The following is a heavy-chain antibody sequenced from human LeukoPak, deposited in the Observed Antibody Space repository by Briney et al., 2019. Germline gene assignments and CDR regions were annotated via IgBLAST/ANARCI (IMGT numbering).Heavy chain of an antibody. V-gene: IGHV4-59*08. Sequence: PSETLSLTCTVSGGSISSYYWSWIRQPPGKGLEWIGCIYYSGSTNYNPSLKSRVSISVDTSKNQFSLKLSSVTAADTAVYYCARRGYCSSTSCYVFDYWGQGTLVTVSS. J-gene: IGHJ4*02. CDR2: IYYSGST. CDR3: ARRGYCSSTSCYVFDY. D-gene: IGHD2-2*01. CDR1: GGSISSYY.